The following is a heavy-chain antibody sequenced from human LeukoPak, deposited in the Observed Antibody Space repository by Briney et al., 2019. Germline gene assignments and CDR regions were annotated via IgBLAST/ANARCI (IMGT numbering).Heavy chain of an antibody. CDR3: ARADWDTAMIDY. V-gene: IGHV3-21*01. D-gene: IGHD5-18*01. J-gene: IGHJ4*02. Sequence: AGGSLRLSCAAPGFTFSSYSMNWVRQAPGKGLEWVSSISSSSSYIYYADSVKGRFTISRDNAKNSLYLQMNSLRAEDTAVYYCARADWDTAMIDYWGQGTLVTVSS. CDR2: ISSSSSYI. CDR1: GFTFSSYS.